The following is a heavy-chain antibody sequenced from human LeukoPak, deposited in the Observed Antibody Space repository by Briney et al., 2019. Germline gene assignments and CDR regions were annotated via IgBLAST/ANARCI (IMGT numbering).Heavy chain of an antibody. V-gene: IGHV3-20*04. CDR3: AELGITMIGGV. J-gene: IGHJ6*04. CDR1: GFTFDDHG. CDR2: IKWDGGRT. Sequence: GGSLRLSCAASGFTFDDHGMSWVRQAPGKGLEWVSGIKWDGGRTGYADSVKGRFTISRDNAKNSLYLQMNSLRAEDTAVYYCAELGITMIGGVWGKGTTVTISS. D-gene: IGHD3-10*02.